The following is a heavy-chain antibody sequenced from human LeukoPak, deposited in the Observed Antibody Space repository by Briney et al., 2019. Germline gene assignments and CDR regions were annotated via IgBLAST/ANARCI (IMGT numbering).Heavy chain of an antibody. CDR2: IIPIFGTA. Sequence: ASVKVSCKASGGTFNSYAISWVRQAPGQGLEWMGRIIPIFGTANYAQKFQGRVTITTDESTGTAYMELSSLRSEDTAVYYCAVPRDGYNNDYWGQGTLVTVSS. J-gene: IGHJ4*02. CDR1: GGTFNSYA. D-gene: IGHD5-24*01. V-gene: IGHV1-69*05. CDR3: AVPRDGYNNDY.